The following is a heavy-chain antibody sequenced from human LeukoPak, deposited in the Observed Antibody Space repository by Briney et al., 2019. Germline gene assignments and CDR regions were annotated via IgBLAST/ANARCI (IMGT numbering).Heavy chain of an antibody. CDR2: INPNSGGT. CDR1: GYTFTGYY. Sequence: ASVKVSCKASGYTFTGYYMHWVRQAPGQELEWMGWINPNSGGTNYAQKFQGRVTMTRDTSISTAYMELSRLRSDDTAVYYCASSEDITMIAEYRFDYWGQGTLVTVSS. CDR3: ASSEDITMIAEYRFDY. V-gene: IGHV1-2*02. J-gene: IGHJ4*02. D-gene: IGHD3-22*01.